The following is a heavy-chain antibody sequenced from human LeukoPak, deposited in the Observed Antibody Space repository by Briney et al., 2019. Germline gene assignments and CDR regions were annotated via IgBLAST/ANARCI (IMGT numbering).Heavy chain of an antibody. V-gene: IGHV1-2*02. J-gene: IGHJ6*03. CDR3: ASNGPLVAGTWAYYYYMDV. CDR2: INPNSGGT. D-gene: IGHD6-19*01. CDR1: GYIFTGYY. Sequence: ASVKVSCKASGYIFTGYYMHWVRQAPGQGLEWMGWINPNSGGTNYAQKFQGRVTMTRDTSISTAYMELSRLRSDDTAVYYCASNGPLVAGTWAYYYYMDVWGKGTTVTISS.